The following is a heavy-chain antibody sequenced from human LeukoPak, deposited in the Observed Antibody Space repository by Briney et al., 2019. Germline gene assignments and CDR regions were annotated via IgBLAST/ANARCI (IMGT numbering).Heavy chain of an antibody. CDR1: GGSFSVYY. Sequence: PSETLSLTCAVYGGSFSVYYWSWIRQPPGKGLEWIGEINHSGSTNYNPSLKSRVTISVDTSKNKFSLKLSSVTAAGTAVYYCARDYYDILTSQSNWGQGTLVTVSS. D-gene: IGHD3-9*01. CDR2: INHSGST. J-gene: IGHJ4*02. CDR3: ARDYYDILTSQSN. V-gene: IGHV4-34*01.